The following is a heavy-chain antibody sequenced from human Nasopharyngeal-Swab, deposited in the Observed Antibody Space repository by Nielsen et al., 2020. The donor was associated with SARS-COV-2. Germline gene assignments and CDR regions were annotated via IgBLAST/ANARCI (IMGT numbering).Heavy chain of an antibody. J-gene: IGHJ6*02. D-gene: IGHD3-9*01. Sequence: GESLKISCAASGFTFSSYSMNWVRQAPGKGLEWVSSISSSSSYIYYADSVKGRFTISRDNDKNSLYLQMNSLRAEDTAVYYCARGCVLTGPTCNYYGMDVWGQGTTVTVSS. CDR2: ISSSSSYI. CDR1: GFTFSSYS. V-gene: IGHV3-21*01. CDR3: ARGCVLTGPTCNYYGMDV.